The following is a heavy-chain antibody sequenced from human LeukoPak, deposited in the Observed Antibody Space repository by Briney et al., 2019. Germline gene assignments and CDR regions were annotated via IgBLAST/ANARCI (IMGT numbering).Heavy chain of an antibody. CDR3: ATAMGWVPWYFDL. V-gene: IGHV1-69*06. CDR2: IIPIFGTA. Sequence: SVKVSCKASGGTFSSYAISWVRQAPGQGLEWMGGIIPIFGTANYAQKFQGRVTMTEDTSTDTAYMELSSLRSEDTAVYYCATAMGWVPWYFDLWGRGTLVTVSS. D-gene: IGHD1-26*01. J-gene: IGHJ2*01. CDR1: GGTFSSYA.